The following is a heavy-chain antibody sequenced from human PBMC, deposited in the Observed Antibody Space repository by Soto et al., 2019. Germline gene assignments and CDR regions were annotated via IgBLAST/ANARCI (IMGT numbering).Heavy chain of an antibody. CDR2: ISAYNGNP. CDR1: GYTFTSYG. CDR3: VIDLWIGESDHGMDV. J-gene: IGHJ6*02. Sequence: QVQLVQSGAEVKKPGASVKVSCKASGYTFTSYGIRWVRQAPGQGLEWMGWISAYNGNPNYAQKLQGRVTMTTDPSTSTAYMELRRLRSADTAVYYCVIDLWIGESDHGMDVWGQGTTVTVSS. V-gene: IGHV1-18*01. D-gene: IGHD2-2*03.